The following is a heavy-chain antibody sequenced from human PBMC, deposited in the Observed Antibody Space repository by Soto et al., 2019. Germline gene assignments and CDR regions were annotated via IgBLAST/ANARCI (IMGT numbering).Heavy chain of an antibody. V-gene: IGHV4-4*08. J-gene: IGHJ6*02. CDR1: GASIRSYC. D-gene: IGHD3-10*01. Sequence: QMQLQESGPGLVKPSETLSLTCSVSGASIRSYCWHWIRQPPGKGLEWIGYVYTSDYTRYSSSLKSRVTISVDTSKSQFYLRLNSVTAADTAVYYCASSPGHPGDFFYYNGMDVWGQGTTVTVSS. CDR3: ASSPGHPGDFFYYNGMDV. CDR2: VYTSDYT.